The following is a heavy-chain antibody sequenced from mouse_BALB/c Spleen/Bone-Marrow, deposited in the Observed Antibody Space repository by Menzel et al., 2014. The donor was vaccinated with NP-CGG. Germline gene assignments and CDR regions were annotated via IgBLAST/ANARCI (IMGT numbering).Heavy chain of an antibody. V-gene: IGHV1-69*02. Sequence: QVQLQQPGAEPVRPGASVKLSCKASGYTFTSYWINWVKQRPGQGLQWIGNIYPSDSYTNYNQKFKDKATLTVDKSSSTAYMQLSSPTSEDSAVYYCTRGDYYGSSSFAYWGQGTLVTVST. CDR3: TRGDYYGSSSFAY. D-gene: IGHD1-1*01. J-gene: IGHJ3*01. CDR1: GYTFTSYW. CDR2: IYPSDSYT.